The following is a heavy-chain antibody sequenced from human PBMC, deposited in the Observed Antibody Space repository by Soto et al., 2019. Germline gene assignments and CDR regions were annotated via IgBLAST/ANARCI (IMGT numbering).Heavy chain of an antibody. J-gene: IGHJ3*02. V-gene: IGHV4-59*01. Sequence: SETLSLTCTVSGGSISSYYWSWIRQPPGKGLEWIGYIYYSGSTNYNPSLKGRVTISVDTSKNQFSLKLSSVTAADTAVYYCARDQDCSSTSCYDWDGAFDIWGQGTMVTVSS. CDR3: ARDQDCSSTSCYDWDGAFDI. CDR2: IYYSGST. D-gene: IGHD2-2*01. CDR1: GGSISSYY.